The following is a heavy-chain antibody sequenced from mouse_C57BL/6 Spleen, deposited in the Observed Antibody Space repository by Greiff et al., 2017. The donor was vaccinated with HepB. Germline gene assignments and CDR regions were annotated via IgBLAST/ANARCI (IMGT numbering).Heavy chain of an antibody. Sequence: EVMLVESGGGLVKPGGSLKLSCAASGFTFSDYGMHWVRQAPEKGLEWVAYISSGSSTIYYADTVKGRFTISRDNAKNTLFLQMTSLRSEDTAMYYCATPNGVGAMDYWGQGTSVTVAS. V-gene: IGHV5-17*01. D-gene: IGHD1-1*02. J-gene: IGHJ4*01. CDR1: GFTFSDYG. CDR2: ISSGSSTI. CDR3: ATPNGVGAMDY.